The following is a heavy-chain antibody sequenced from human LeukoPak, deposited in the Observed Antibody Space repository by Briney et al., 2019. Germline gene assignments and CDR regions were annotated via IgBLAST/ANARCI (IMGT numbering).Heavy chain of an antibody. CDR3: ARIMIRGAPSDN. Sequence: GGSLRLSCAASGFTFNTYALHWVRQAPGKGLEFVSAISSNGASTYYANSVEGRFTISRDNSKNTLYLQMGSLRAEDMAMYYCARIMIRGAPSDNWGQGTLVTVSS. D-gene: IGHD3-10*01. J-gene: IGHJ4*02. V-gene: IGHV3-64*01. CDR2: ISSNGAST. CDR1: GFTFNTYA.